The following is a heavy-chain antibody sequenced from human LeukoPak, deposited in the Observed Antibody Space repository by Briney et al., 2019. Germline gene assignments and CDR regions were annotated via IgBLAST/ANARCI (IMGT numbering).Heavy chain of an antibody. V-gene: IGHV3-21*01. J-gene: IGHJ4*02. CDR1: GFTFSSYS. D-gene: IGHD2-2*01. Sequence: GGSLRLSCAASGFTFSSYSMNWVRQAPGKGLEWVSSISSSSSYIYYADSVKGRFTISRDNSKNTLYLQMNSLRAEDTAVYYCARVAKGYCSSTSCSYFDYWGQGTLVTVSS. CDR3: ARVAKGYCSSTSCSYFDY. CDR2: ISSSSSYI.